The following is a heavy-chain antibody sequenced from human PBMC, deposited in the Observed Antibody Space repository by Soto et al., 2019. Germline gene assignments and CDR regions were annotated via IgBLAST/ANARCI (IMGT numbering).Heavy chain of an antibody. V-gene: IGHV3-53*01. CDR3: ATWHAREHAYDV. Sequence: DVQLVEAGGGLIQPGESLRLSCAAFGLTISGKKYVAWVRQAPGKGLEWVSGLYDVDGSFYADPVRGRFTTSSDSSKTTVYLQMNDLRPDDTAVYYCATWHAREHAYDVWGQGTTVTVSS. CDR2: LYDVDGS. CDR1: GLTISGKKY. D-gene: IGHD1-1*01. J-gene: IGHJ3*01.